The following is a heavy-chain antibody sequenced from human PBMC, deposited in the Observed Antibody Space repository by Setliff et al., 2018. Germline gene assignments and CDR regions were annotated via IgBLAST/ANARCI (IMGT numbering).Heavy chain of an antibody. D-gene: IGHD6-6*01. Sequence: GASVKVSCKAFRYTFNDYYIHWVRQTPGQGLEWMGRINPSSGGTDDAQNFLGRVTMTRDTAISTAYMELGRLTSDDTAVYYCARAEYTSSSLYYYMDVWGKGTTVTVSS. CDR3: ARAEYTSSSLYYYMDV. V-gene: IGHV1-2*06. CDR1: RYTFNDYY. CDR2: INPSSGGT. J-gene: IGHJ6*03.